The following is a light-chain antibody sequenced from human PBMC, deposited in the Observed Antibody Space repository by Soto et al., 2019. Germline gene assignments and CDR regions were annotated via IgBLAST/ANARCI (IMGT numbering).Light chain of an antibody. V-gene: IGLV1-47*01. CDR2: RNN. Sequence: QSVLTQPPSASGTPGQRVTISCSGSSSNIGSNYVYWYQQLPGTAPKLLIYRNNHRPSWVPDRFSGSKSGTSASLAISGLRSEDEADYYCAAWDDSLSGHVVFGGGTQLTVL. CDR1: SSNIGSNY. J-gene: IGLJ2*01. CDR3: AAWDDSLSGHVV.